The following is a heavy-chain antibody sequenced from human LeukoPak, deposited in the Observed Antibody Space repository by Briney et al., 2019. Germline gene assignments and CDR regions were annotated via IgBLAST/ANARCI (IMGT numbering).Heavy chain of an antibody. V-gene: IGHV3-23*01. CDR1: GFPFSSFA. J-gene: IGHJ4*02. D-gene: IGHD6-19*01. CDR2: IGDSGERT. Sequence: QPGGSLRLSCAASGFPFSSFAMSWVRQAPGKGLEWVSGIGDSGERTYYADAVKGRFTISRDNSKNTLYLQMNSLRAEDTAVHFCAKEFSGGWPFDYWGQGTLVTVSS. CDR3: AKEFSGGWPFDY.